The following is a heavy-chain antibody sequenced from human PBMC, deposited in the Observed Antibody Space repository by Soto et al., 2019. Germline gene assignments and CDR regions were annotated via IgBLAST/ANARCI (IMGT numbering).Heavy chain of an antibody. CDR3: ARAGETQLFDY. CDR2: VSAYNGNT. J-gene: IGHJ4*02. D-gene: IGHD1-1*01. Sequence: ASVKVSCKASGYSFTSVGISWVRQAPGQGLGWMGWVSAYNGNTHYAPKLQGRVTMTTDRSTTTAYLELRSLTSDDTAVYYCARAGETQLFDYWGRGTLVTVSS. V-gene: IGHV1-18*04. CDR1: GYSFTSVG.